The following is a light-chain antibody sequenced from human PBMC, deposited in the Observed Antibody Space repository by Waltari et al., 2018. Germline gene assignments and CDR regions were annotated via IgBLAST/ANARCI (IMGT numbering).Light chain of an antibody. J-gene: IGLJ2*01. Sequence: QSALTTPAAVSGSPGQSITISCTGTSSAVGNYTRVSLYQQHPAKAPILMIYAVSKRRSGVSDRFSGSKSGDMASLTSSGLQPEDEAEYFCSSYAGSSKGVFGGGTKVTVL. CDR1: SSAVGNYTR. CDR2: AVS. V-gene: IGLV2-23*02. CDR3: SSYAGSSKGV.